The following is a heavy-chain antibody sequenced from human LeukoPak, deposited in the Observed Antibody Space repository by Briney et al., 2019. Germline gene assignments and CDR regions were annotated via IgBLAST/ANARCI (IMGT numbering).Heavy chain of an antibody. CDR2: IVPILSTT. D-gene: IGHD3-16*01. V-gene: IGHV1-69*13. Sequence: ASVKVSCKASGGSFSNYAISWVRQAPGQGLEWMGGIVPILSTTNYARKFQDRVTMTAGESTSTAYMELSSLRSDDTAVYYCARGPPPYTEGDLFYYYGLDVWGQGTTVTVSS. CDR1: GGSFSNYA. J-gene: IGHJ6*02. CDR3: ARGPPPYTEGDLFYYYGLDV.